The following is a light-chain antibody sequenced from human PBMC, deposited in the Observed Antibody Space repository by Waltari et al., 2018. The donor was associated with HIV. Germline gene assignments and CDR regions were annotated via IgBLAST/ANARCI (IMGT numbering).Light chain of an antibody. J-gene: IGLJ3*02. CDR1: SSNIGTNS. CDR2: NNN. CDR3: AAWDDSLRGWV. V-gene: IGLV1-44*01. Sequence: QSLLTQPPSASGTPGQRVTISCSGSSSNIGTNSVNWYHHLPGTAPKLLIYNNNRRPSGVPDRFSGSKSGTSASLAISGLQSEDEADDYCAAWDDSLRGWVFGRGTKLEVL.